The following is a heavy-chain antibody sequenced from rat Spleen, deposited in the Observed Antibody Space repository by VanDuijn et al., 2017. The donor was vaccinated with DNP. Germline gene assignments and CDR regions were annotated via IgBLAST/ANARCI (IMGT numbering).Heavy chain of an antibody. CDR1: GFTFSSFP. Sequence: EVQLVESGGGLVQPGRSMKLSCAASGFTFSSFPMAWVRQAQTKGLEWVATISTSGGSTYYRDSVKGRFTISKDNAKSTLYLQMNSLRSEETATYSCTRDLGYSSYMDAMDAWGQGTSVTVSS. D-gene: IGHD1-2*01. V-gene: IGHV5-46*01. CDR3: TRDLGYSSYMDAMDA. CDR2: ISTSGGST. J-gene: IGHJ4*01.